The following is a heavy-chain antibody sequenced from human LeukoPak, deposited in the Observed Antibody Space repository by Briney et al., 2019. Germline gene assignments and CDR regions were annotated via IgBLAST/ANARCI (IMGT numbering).Heavy chain of an antibody. CDR2: IYSGGST. J-gene: IGHJ4*02. CDR3: ARALVGATGY. CDR1: GFTVSSNY. Sequence: PGGSLRLSCAASGFTVSSNYMSWVRQAPGKGLEWVSVIYSGGSTYYADSVKGRFTVSRDNSKNTLYLQMNSLRAEDTAVYYCARALVGATGYWGQGTLVTVSS. V-gene: IGHV3-66*01. D-gene: IGHD1-26*01.